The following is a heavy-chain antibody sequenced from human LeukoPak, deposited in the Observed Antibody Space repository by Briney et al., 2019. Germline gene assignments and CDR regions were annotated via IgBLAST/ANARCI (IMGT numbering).Heavy chain of an antibody. CDR3: ATEGIVVVPAAIRYFDY. D-gene: IGHD2-2*02. Sequence: AAVKVSCKASGYTFTSYGISWVRQAPGQGLEWMGGISAYNGNTNYAQKLQGRVTMTTDTSTSTAYMELRSLRSDDTAVYYCATEGIVVVPAAIRYFDYWGQGTLVTVSS. V-gene: IGHV1-18*01. J-gene: IGHJ4*02. CDR1: GYTFTSYG. CDR2: ISAYNGNT.